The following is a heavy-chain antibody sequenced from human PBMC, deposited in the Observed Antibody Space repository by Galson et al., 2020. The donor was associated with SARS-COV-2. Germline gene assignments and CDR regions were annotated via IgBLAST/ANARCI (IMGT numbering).Heavy chain of an antibody. CDR3: ASELLWFEL. CDR1: GFTFSSYG. CDR2: ISYDGSNK. V-gene: IGHV3-30*03. Sequence: GESLKISCAASGFTFSSYGMHWVRQAPGKGLEWVAVISYDGSNKYYADSVKGRFTISRDNSKNTLYLQMNSLRAEDTAVYYCASELLWFELWGQGTLVTVSS. D-gene: IGHD3-10*01. J-gene: IGHJ5*02.